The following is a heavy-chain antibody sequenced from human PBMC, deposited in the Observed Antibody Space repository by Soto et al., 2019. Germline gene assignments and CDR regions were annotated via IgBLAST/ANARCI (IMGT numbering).Heavy chain of an antibody. CDR3: ARDGDTYSGYDFSLDYYYGMDV. CDR1: GYTFTGYY. Sequence: ASVKVSCKASGYTFTGYYMHWVRQAPGQGLEWMGWINPNSGGTNYAQKFQGRVTMTRDTSISTAYMELSRLRSDDTAVYYCARDGDTYSGYDFSLDYYYGMDVCGQGTTVTVYS. CDR2: INPNSGGT. V-gene: IGHV1-2*02. J-gene: IGHJ6*02. D-gene: IGHD5-12*01.